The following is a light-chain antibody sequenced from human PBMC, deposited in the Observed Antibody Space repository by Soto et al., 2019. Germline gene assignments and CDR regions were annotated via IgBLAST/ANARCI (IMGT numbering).Light chain of an antibody. J-gene: IGKJ4*01. CDR2: GAS. CDR3: QNYDGAPLT. CDR1: RDVTYA. V-gene: IGKV1-27*01. Sequence: DMQMTQSPTSLFAWLAGRVSITCRASRDVTYALAWYQQKPGKPPKLLMYGASTLQLGVPSRFSGSGSGTDFTLIISSLQPEDVATYYCQNYDGAPLTFGGGTKVDI.